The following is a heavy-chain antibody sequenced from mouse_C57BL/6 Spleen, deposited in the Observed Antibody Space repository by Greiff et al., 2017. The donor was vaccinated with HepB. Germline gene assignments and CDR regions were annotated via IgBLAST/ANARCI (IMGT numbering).Heavy chain of an antibody. D-gene: IGHD1-1*01. CDR1: GFTFSDAW. Sequence: EVKVEESGGGLVQPGGSMKLSCAASGFTFSDAWMDWVRQSPEKGLEWVAEIRNKANNHATYYAESVKGRFTISRDDSKSSVYLQMNSLRAEDTGIYYCTKGLRYLYYAMDYWGQGTSVTVSS. CDR3: TKGLRYLYYAMDY. V-gene: IGHV6-6*01. J-gene: IGHJ4*01. CDR2: IRNKANNHAT.